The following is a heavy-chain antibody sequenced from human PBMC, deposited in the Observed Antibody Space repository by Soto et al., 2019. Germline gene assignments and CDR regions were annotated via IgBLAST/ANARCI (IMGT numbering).Heavy chain of an antibody. J-gene: IGHJ6*02. V-gene: IGHV1-69*13. D-gene: IGHD2-8*01. CDR2: IIPIFGTA. Sequence: GASVKVSCKASGGTFSSYAISWVRQAPGQGLEWMGGIIPIFGTANYAQKFQGRVTITADESTSTAYMELSSLRSEDMAVYYCARDPPVNEVYAPYYYYYGMDVWGQGTTVTVSS. CDR3: ARDPPVNEVYAPYYYYYGMDV. CDR1: GGTFSSYA.